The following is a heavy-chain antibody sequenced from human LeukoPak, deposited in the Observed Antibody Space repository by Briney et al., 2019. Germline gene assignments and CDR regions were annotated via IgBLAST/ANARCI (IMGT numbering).Heavy chain of an antibody. Sequence: GGSLRLSCAASGFTFSDYYMTWIRQAPGKGLEWISYISTSAGTIYYADSVKGRFTISRDNAKNSLYLQMNSLRAENTAVYYCARDAIDSSGLDFDYWGQGTLVTVSS. CDR2: ISTSAGTI. CDR1: GFTFSDYY. J-gene: IGHJ4*02. CDR3: ARDAIDSSGLDFDY. V-gene: IGHV3-11*01. D-gene: IGHD3-22*01.